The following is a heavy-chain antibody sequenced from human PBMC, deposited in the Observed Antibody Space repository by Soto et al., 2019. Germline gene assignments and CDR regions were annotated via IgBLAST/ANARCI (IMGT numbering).Heavy chain of an antibody. CDR2: ISGSGGST. Sequence: VQLVESGGGVVQPGRSLRLSCAASGFTFSSYGMHWVRQAPGKGLEWVSAISGSGGSTYYADSVKGRFTISRDNSKNTLYLQMNSLRAEDTAVYYCARRGSGSYYDYWGQGTLVTVSS. J-gene: IGHJ4*02. CDR1: GFTFSSYG. D-gene: IGHD1-26*01. CDR3: ARRGSGSYYDY. V-gene: IGHV3-23*04.